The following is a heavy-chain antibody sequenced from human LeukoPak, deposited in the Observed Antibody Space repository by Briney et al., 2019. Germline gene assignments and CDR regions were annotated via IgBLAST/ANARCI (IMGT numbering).Heavy chain of an antibody. CDR1: GFTFGDYA. J-gene: IGHJ3*02. V-gene: IGHV3-7*01. CDR2: INRDGRVK. Sequence: PGGSLRLSCTASGFTFGDYAMTWVRQAPGKGLEWVANINRDGRVKDYMGSVKGRFTISRDNARNSLSLQMNSLRADDTAVYYCARDPYDTFAYGAFDIWGQGTVVTVSS. D-gene: IGHD3-22*01. CDR3: ARDPYDTFAYGAFDI.